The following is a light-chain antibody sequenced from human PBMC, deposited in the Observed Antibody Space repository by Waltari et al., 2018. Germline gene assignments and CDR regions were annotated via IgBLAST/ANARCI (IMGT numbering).Light chain of an antibody. CDR3: QQYYSTPRT. Sequence: DIVMNQSPDSLAVALGARATINCKSSQRVLYSSNNKNYLAWYQQKPGQPPKLLIYWSSTRESGVPDRFSGSGSGTDFTLTISSLQAEDVAVYYCQQYYSTPRTFGQGTRLEIK. J-gene: IGKJ5*01. CDR1: QRVLYSSNNKNY. V-gene: IGKV4-1*01. CDR2: WSS.